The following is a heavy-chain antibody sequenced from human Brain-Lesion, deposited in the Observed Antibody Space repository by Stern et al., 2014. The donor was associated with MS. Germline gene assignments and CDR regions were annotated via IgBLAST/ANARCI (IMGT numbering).Heavy chain of an antibody. V-gene: IGHV4-4*02. J-gene: IGHJ3*02. Sequence: VQLVESGPGLVKPSGTLSLTCAVSCGSISRSNWWSLVRQSPGKGLVWVGENYHSGGTKISTPFEGRVIISGDKSKNQFSLKLSYVTAADTAVYYCARELPDLNAFDIWGQGTMVTVSS. CDR2: NYHSGGT. D-gene: IGHD1-14*01. CDR1: CGSISRSNW. CDR3: ARELPDLNAFDI.